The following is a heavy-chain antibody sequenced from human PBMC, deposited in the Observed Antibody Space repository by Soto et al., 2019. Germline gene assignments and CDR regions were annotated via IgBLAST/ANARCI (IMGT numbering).Heavy chain of an antibody. V-gene: IGHV3-30*03. J-gene: IGHJ4*02. CDR3: ARSTSSSWVFDY. CDR1: GFTFSSYG. D-gene: IGHD6-13*01. CDR2: ISYDGSNK. Sequence: GGSLRLSCAASGFTFSSYGMHWVRQAPGKGLEWVAVISYDGSNKYYADSVKGRFTISRDNAKNSLYLQMNSLRAEDTAVYYCARSTSSSWVFDYWGQGTLVTVSS.